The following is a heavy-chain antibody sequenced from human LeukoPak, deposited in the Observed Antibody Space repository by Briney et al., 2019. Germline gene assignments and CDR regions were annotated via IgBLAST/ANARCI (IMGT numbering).Heavy chain of an antibody. D-gene: IGHD6-19*01. J-gene: IGHJ4*02. CDR2: ISSSSSYI. Sequence: PGGSPRLACAASGFTFSSYSMNWVRQAPGKGLDWVPSISSSSSYIYYADSVKGRFTISRDNAKNSLYLQMNSLRAEDTAVYYCARDHPYSSGWPDYLGQGTLVTVSS. CDR1: GFTFSSYS. CDR3: ARDHPYSSGWPDY. V-gene: IGHV3-21*01.